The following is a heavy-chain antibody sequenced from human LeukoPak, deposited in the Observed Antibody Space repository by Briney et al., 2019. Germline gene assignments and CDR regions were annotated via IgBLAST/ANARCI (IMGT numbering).Heavy chain of an antibody. CDR3: ATGHRIAVAGTGDY. Sequence: GASVKVSCKVSGYTLTELSMHWVRQAPGKGLEWMGGFDPEGGETIYAQKFQGRVTMTEDTSTDTAYMELSSLRSEDTAVYYCATGHRIAVAGTGDYWGQGTLVTVSS. CDR1: GYTLTELS. J-gene: IGHJ4*02. V-gene: IGHV1-24*01. CDR2: FDPEGGET. D-gene: IGHD6-19*01.